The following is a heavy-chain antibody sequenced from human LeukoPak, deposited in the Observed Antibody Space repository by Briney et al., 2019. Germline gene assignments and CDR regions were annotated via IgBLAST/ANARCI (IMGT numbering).Heavy chain of an antibody. CDR1: GFTFSSYS. J-gene: IGHJ4*02. Sequence: PGGSLRLSCAASGFTFSSYSMNWVRQAPGKGLGWVSSISSSGYDIYYADSVKGRFTISRDNAKNSLYLQMNSLRAEDTAVYYCAIGSTVPDYWGQGTLVTVSS. CDR3: AIGSTVPDY. V-gene: IGHV3-21*01. D-gene: IGHD4-17*01. CDR2: ISSSGYDI.